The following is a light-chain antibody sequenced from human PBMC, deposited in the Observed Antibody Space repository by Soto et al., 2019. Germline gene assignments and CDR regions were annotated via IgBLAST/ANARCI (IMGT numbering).Light chain of an antibody. CDR2: GAS. V-gene: IGKV3-20*01. CDR3: QQYGGSVQT. Sequence: EIVLTQFPATLSLSPGESATLSCRASQSVGSNYLAWYQKRPGQPPNLLIFGASHRAPDIPDRFSGSGSGTDFNLTISRLEPEDFAVYYCQQYGGSVQTFGQGTKVDIK. J-gene: IGKJ1*01. CDR1: QSVGSNY.